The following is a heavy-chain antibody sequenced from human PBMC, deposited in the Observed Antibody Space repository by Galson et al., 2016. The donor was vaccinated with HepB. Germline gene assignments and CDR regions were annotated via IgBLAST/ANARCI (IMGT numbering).Heavy chain of an antibody. CDR3: VQGSTAPAV. CDR2: ISRSGDST. Sequence: SLRLSCAASGFTFRNYGMTWVRQAPGKGLEVVSSISRSGDSTDYADSVKGRFTISRDISKNTLSLLMNSLTADDTAIYYCVQGSTAPAVWGKGTTVTVSS. V-gene: IGHV3-23*01. CDR1: GFTFRNYG. D-gene: IGHD2-2*01. J-gene: IGHJ6*04.